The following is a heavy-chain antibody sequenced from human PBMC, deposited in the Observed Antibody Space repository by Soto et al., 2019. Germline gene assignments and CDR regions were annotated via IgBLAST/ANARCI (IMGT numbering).Heavy chain of an antibody. CDR2: IYYTGST. Sequence: PSETLSLTCTVSGGSVSSERHYWSWIRQTPGKGLEWIGYIYYTGSTNYNPSLKGRVTISVDTSKNQFSLKLSSVTAADTAVYYCARDSTVTTIYYYYGMDVWGQGTTVTVSS. J-gene: IGHJ6*02. CDR1: GGSVSSERHY. V-gene: IGHV4-61*01. D-gene: IGHD4-17*01. CDR3: ARDSTVTTIYYYYGMDV.